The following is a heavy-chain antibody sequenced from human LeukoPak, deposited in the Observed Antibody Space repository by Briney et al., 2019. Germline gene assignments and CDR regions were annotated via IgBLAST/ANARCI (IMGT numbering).Heavy chain of an antibody. CDR2: IGAYNGNT. D-gene: IGHD3-10*01. J-gene: IGHJ6*02. V-gene: IGHV1-18*01. CDR3: ARDYFSGSGSYSHYYYYGMDV. CDR1: GYTFTSYG. Sequence: HGASVKVSCKASGYTFTSYGISWVRQAPGQGLEWMGWIGAYNGNTNYAQKLQGRVTMTTDTSTSTAYMELRSLRSDDTAVYYCARDYFSGSGSYSHYYYYGMDVWGQGTTVTVSS.